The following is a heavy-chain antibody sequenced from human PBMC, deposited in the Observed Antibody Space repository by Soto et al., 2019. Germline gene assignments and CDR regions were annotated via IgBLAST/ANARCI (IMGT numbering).Heavy chain of an antibody. CDR1: GFSLSTRGVA. J-gene: IGHJ4*02. V-gene: IGHV2-5*01. D-gene: IGHD3-10*01. CDR3: AHRLGQSPPDY. Sequence: QITLKESGPTLVNPKQTLTLTCSFSGFSLSTRGVAVGWIRQPPGKALEWLTLIYWNDDKRFSPSLKSRLTIFKDTSKNQLVLIMTDMDPVDTATYFCAHRLGQSPPDYWGQGTLVTVSS. CDR2: IYWNDDK.